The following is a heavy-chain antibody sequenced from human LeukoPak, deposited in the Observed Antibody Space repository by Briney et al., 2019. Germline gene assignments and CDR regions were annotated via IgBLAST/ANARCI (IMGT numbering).Heavy chain of an antibody. J-gene: IGHJ5*02. V-gene: IGHV1-69*13. CDR3: ARQGMIVGNSDLDWFDP. CDR2: IIPIFGTA. Sequence: ASVKVSCKASGGTFSSYAISWARQAPGQGLEWMGGIIPIFGTANYAQKFQGRVTITADESTSTAYMELSSLRSEDTAVYYCARQGMIVGNSDLDWFDPWGQETLVTVSS. CDR1: GGTFSSYA. D-gene: IGHD3-22*01.